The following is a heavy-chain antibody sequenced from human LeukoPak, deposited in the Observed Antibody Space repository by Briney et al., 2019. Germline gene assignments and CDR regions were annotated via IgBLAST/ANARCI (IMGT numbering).Heavy chain of an antibody. Sequence: PSETLSLTCAVYGGSFSGYYWSWIRQPPGKGLEWIGEINHSGSTNYNPSLKSRVTISVDTSKNQFSLKLSSVTAADTAVYYCARGVIQLWYSRFDYWGQGTLVTVSS. D-gene: IGHD5-18*01. V-gene: IGHV4-34*01. CDR3: ARGVIQLWYSRFDY. CDR1: GGSFSGYY. J-gene: IGHJ4*02. CDR2: INHSGST.